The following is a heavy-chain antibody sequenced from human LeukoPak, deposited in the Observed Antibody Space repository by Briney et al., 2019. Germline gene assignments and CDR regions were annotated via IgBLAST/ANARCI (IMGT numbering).Heavy chain of an antibody. CDR2: IIPVFGTS. CDR3: ARVARCTSCFDVDY. V-gene: IGHV1-69*01. Sequence: ASVKVSCKASGGTFSSYAISWVRQAPGQGLEWMGGIIPVFGTSNYAQKFQGRVTITADESTRTAYMELSSLRSEDTAVYYCARVARCTSCFDVDYWGQGTLVTVSS. J-gene: IGHJ4*02. D-gene: IGHD2-2*01. CDR1: GGTFSSYA.